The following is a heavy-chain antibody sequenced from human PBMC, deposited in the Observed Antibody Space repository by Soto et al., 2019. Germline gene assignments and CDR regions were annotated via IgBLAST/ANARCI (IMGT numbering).Heavy chain of an antibody. CDR1: GYTFSGFY. CDR3: ARVPAIFGVVLSYYFDY. J-gene: IGHJ4*02. Sequence: ASVKVSCKTSGYTFSGFYIHWVRQAPGQGLEWMGWISAYNGNTNYAQKLQGRVTMTTDTSTSTAYMELRSLRSDDTAVYYCARVPAIFGVVLSYYFDYWGQGTLVTVSS. CDR2: ISAYNGNT. D-gene: IGHD3-3*01. V-gene: IGHV1-18*04.